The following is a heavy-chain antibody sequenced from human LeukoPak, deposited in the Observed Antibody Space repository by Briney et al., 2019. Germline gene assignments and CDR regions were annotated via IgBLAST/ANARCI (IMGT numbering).Heavy chain of an antibody. V-gene: IGHV3-30*18. Sequence: GRSLRLSCAASGFTFSSYGMHWVRQAPGKGPEWVAVISYDGSTQYYTDSVKGRFTISRDNSNNMLSLQMNSLKAEDTAVYYCAKGRMMATIMISFDYWGRGTLVTVSS. D-gene: IGHD5-24*01. J-gene: IGHJ4*02. CDR2: ISYDGSTQ. CDR1: GFTFSSYG. CDR3: AKGRMMATIMISFDY.